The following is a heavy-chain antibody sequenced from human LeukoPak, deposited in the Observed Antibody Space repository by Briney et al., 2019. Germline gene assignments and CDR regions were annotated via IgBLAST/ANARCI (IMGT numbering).Heavy chain of an antibody. CDR3: ASGYSSDRWFDY. D-gene: IGHD6-19*01. CDR1: GGSISSGGYY. J-gene: IGHJ4*02. V-gene: IGHV4-31*03. CDR2: IYYSGST. Sequence: TSETLSLTCTVSGGSISSGGYYWSWIRQHPGKGLEWIGYIYYSGSTYYNPSLKSRVTISVDTSKNQFSLKLSSVTAADTAVYYCASGYSSDRWFDYWGQGTLVTVSS.